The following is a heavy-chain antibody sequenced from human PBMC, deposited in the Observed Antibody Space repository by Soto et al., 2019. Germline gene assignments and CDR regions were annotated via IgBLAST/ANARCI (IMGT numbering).Heavy chain of an antibody. CDR2: ISKSGTNI. J-gene: IGHJ3*01. Sequence: GGSLRLSCAGSGFPFSRYAMNWVRQAPGKGLEWISYISKSGTNIYYADSVKGRFSISRDNAKNSVSLQMNSLRDEDTAVYYCATGITDDAFDLWGRGTMVTVSS. V-gene: IGHV3-48*02. D-gene: IGHD3-10*01. CDR1: GFPFSRYA. CDR3: ATGITDDAFDL.